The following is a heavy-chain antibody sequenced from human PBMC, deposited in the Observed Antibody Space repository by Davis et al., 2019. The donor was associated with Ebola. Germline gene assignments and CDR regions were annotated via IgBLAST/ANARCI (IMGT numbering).Heavy chain of an antibody. Sequence: ASVKVSCKASGYTFTSYAMHWVRQAPGQGLEWMGIINPSGGSTSYAQKFQGRVTMTRDTSTSTVYMELSSLRSEDTAVYYCARELERYSSSWSPFDYWGQGTLVTVSS. CDR1: GYTFTSYA. CDR2: INPSGGST. D-gene: IGHD6-13*01. CDR3: ARELERYSSSWSPFDY. V-gene: IGHV1-46*03. J-gene: IGHJ4*02.